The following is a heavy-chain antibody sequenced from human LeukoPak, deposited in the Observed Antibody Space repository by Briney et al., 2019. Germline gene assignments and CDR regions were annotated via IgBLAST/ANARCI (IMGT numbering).Heavy chain of an antibody. D-gene: IGHD6-6*01. Sequence: SETLSLTCTVSGGSISSYYWSWIRQPPGKGLEWIGYIYYSGSTNYNPSLKSRVTMFEDKSKDQFSLRLYSVTVADTAVYYCARHFAYSSSSYFDYWGQGSLVTVSS. CDR2: IYYSGST. CDR3: ARHFAYSSSSYFDY. CDR1: GGSISSYY. J-gene: IGHJ4*02. V-gene: IGHV4-59*08.